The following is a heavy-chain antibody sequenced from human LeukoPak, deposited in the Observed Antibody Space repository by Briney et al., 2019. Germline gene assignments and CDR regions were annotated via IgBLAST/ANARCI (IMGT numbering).Heavy chain of an antibody. CDR3: ARNPRCSSTSCQDLFYSYYYMDV. J-gene: IGHJ6*03. D-gene: IGHD2-2*01. CDR2: ISGSGGMT. Sequence: GGSLRLSCAASGFTFSSYAMSWVRQAPGQGLGWVSAISGSGGMTYCADSVKGRFTISRDNSKNTLYLQMSSLRAEDTAVYYCARNPRCSSTSCQDLFYSYYYMDVWGKGTTVTVSS. V-gene: IGHV3-23*01. CDR1: GFTFSSYA.